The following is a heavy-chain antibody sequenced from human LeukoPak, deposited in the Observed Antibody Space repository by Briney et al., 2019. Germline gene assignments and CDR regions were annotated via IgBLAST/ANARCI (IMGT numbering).Heavy chain of an antibody. D-gene: IGHD5-24*01. CDR2: IYYSGST. J-gene: IGHJ1*01. V-gene: IGHV4-59*05. CDR3: ARHFPEDGYNAAPFQH. Sequence: SETLSLTCAVYGGSFSGYYWSWIRQPPGKGLEWIGSIYYSGSTYYNPSLKSRVTISVDTSKNQFSLKLSSVTAADTAVYYCARHFPEDGYNAAPFQHWGQGSLVTVSS. CDR1: GGSFSGYY.